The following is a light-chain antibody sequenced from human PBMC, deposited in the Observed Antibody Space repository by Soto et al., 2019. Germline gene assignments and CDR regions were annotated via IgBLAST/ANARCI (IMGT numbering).Light chain of an antibody. CDR2: AAF. CDR3: LQDYIYTPT. V-gene: IGKV1-6*01. Sequence: AIQMTQSQSSLSASVGDRVTITCRASQGISNDLGWYQQKPGKAPKLPIYAAFSLETGVPSRFSGSGSGTDFTLTIRRLQPEDFATYYCLQDYIYTPTFGQGTKLEIK. CDR1: QGISND. J-gene: IGKJ2*01.